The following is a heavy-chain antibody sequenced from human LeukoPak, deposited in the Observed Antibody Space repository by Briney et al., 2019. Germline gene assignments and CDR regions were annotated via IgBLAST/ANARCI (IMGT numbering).Heavy chain of an antibody. D-gene: IGHD6-13*01. V-gene: IGHV4-61*02. CDR2: INTSGST. J-gene: IGHJ4*02. CDR3: AREGYTSSWYSGYYYFDY. CDR1: GGSISSDDYY. Sequence: SETLSLTCTESGGSISSDDYYWTWIRQPAGKRLEWIGRINTSGSTNYNPSLKSRVTISVDTSKNQFSLKLSSVTAADTAVFFCAREGYTSSWYSGYYYFDYWGQGTLVTVSS.